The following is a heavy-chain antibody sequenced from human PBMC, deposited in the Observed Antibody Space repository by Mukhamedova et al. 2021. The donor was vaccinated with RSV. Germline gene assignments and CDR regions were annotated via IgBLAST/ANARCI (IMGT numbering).Heavy chain of an antibody. J-gene: IGHJ4*02. CDR2: FSNSGST. V-gene: IGHV4-59*01. CDR3: ARGHHGSGSLDY. Sequence: WSWIRQPPGKGLEWIGYFSNSGSTKCTPSLKSRVRISVDTTQNQFSLSLNSVTAADTAVYYCARGHHGSGSLDYWGQGALVTVSS. D-gene: IGHD3-10*01.